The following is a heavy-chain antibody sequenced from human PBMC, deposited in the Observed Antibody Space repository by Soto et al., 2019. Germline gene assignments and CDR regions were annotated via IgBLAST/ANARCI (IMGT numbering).Heavy chain of an antibody. Sequence: SETLSLTCTVSGGSISSSSYYWGWIRQPPGKGLEWIGSIYYSGSTYYNPSLKSRVTISVDTSKNQFSLKLSSVTAADTAVYYCARGRTSGTLFDYWGHGTLVTVPQ. CDR2: IYYSGST. CDR3: ARGRTSGTLFDY. J-gene: IGHJ4*01. D-gene: IGHD2-2*01. V-gene: IGHV4-39*01. CDR1: GGSISSSSYY.